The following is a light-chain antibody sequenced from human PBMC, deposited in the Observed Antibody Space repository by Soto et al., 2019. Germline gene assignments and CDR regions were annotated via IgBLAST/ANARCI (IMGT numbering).Light chain of an antibody. Sequence: QSALTQPASVSGSPGQSITISCTGTSSDVGTYDLVSWYQHHPGAAPKLIIYEATRRPSGISNRFSGSESGNTASLTISGLQAEDEADYYCCSFAGSNSWVFGGGTKLTVL. CDR3: CSFAGSNSWV. J-gene: IGLJ3*02. CDR2: EAT. V-gene: IGLV2-23*01. CDR1: SSDVGTYDL.